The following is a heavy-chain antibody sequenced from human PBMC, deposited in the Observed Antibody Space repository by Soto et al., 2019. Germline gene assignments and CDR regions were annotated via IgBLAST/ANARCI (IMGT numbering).Heavy chain of an antibody. V-gene: IGHV4-39*01. J-gene: IGHJ4*02. CDR3: ARAGYSSGWHGKYFDY. CDR2: IYYSGST. Sequence: QLQLQESGPGLVKPSETLSLTCTVSGGSISSSSYYWGWIRQPPGKGLEWIGSIYYSGSTYYNPSLKSRVTISVDPSKNQFSLKLSSVTAADTAVYYCARAGYSSGWHGKYFDYWGQGTLVTVSS. D-gene: IGHD6-19*01. CDR1: GGSISSSSYY.